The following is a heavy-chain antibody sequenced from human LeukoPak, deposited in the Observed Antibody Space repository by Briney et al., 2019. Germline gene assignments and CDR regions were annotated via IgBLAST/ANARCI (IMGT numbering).Heavy chain of an antibody. V-gene: IGHV4-59*01. CDR1: GGSISSYY. CDR2: IYYSGST. CDR3: ARDGSGWYGNWFDP. D-gene: IGHD6-19*01. J-gene: IGHJ5*02. Sequence: SETLSLTCTVSGGSISSYYWSWIRQPPGKGLEWIGYIYYSGSTNYNPSLKSRVTISVDTSKNQFSLKLSSVTAADTAVYYCARDGSGWYGNWFDPGGQGTLVTVSS.